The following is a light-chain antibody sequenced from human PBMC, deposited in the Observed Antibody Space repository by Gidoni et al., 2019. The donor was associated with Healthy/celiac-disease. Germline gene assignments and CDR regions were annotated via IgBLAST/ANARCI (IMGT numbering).Light chain of an antibody. CDR2: DAS. J-gene: IGKJ5*01. Sequence: ETVLTQSPATLSLSPGERATLSCRASQSVSSYLAWYQQKPGQAHRLLIYDASNRATGIPARFSGSGSGTDFTLTISSLGPEDFAVYYCQQRSNWPPSITFGQGTRLEIK. CDR1: QSVSSY. V-gene: IGKV3-11*01. CDR3: QQRSNWPPSIT.